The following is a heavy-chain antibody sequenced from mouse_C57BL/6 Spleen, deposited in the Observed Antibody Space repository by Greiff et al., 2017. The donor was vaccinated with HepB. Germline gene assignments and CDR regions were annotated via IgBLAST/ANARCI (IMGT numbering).Heavy chain of an antibody. V-gene: IGHV5-9*01. J-gene: IGHJ3*01. Sequence: EVKLMESGGGLVKPGGSLKLSCAASGFTFSSYTMSWVRQTPEKRLEWVATISGGGGNTYYPDSVKGRFTISRDNAKNTLYLQMSSLRSEDTALYYCARQEYDGYYGGFAYWGQGTLVTVSA. CDR1: GFTFSSYT. D-gene: IGHD2-3*01. CDR2: ISGGGGNT. CDR3: ARQEYDGYYGGFAY.